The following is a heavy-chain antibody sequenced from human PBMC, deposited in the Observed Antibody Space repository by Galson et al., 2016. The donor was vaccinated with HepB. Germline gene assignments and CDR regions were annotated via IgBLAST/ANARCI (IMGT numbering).Heavy chain of an antibody. CDR2: IDHSGINK. Sequence: SLRFSSAASGFTFSSHAMGWVRHAPGKGLEWVKAIDHSGINKNYADSVKGRVTISRDTSKNKVYLQMNRLRPAVTALYYCAREVHSDDFWSGYTLSYYCMDVWGQGTAVTVPS. D-gene: IGHD3-3*01. CDR1: GFTFSSHA. CDR3: AREVHSDDFWSGYTLSYYCMDV. V-gene: IGHV3-23*01. J-gene: IGHJ6*02.